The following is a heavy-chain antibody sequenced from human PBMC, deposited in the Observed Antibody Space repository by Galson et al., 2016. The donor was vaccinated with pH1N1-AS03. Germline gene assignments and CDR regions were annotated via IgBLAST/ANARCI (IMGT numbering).Heavy chain of an antibody. CDR1: GYSFTNFD. CDR3: ARVMANNWFDS. CDR2: MNPNSGEA. V-gene: IGHV1-8*01. J-gene: IGHJ5*01. Sequence: SVKVSCKASGYSFTNFDIKWVRQATGQGLEWMGWMNPNSGEAGYAQKFQGRVTLTRDTSITTAYMELSSLRSDDTAVYYRARVMANNWFDSWGQGALVTVSS. D-gene: IGHD5-24*01.